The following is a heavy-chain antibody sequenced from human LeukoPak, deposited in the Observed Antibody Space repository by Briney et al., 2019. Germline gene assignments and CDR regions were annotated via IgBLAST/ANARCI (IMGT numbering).Heavy chain of an antibody. V-gene: IGHV1-2*06. CDR2: INPNSGGT. Sequence: ASVKVSCKASGYTFTGYYMHWVRQAPGQGLEWLRRINPNSGGTNYAQKFQGRVTMTRDTSTSTAYMELRSLRSDDTAVYYCARDHCSSTSCYIWFDPWGQGTLVTVSS. CDR1: GYTFTGYY. D-gene: IGHD2-2*02. J-gene: IGHJ5*02. CDR3: ARDHCSSTSCYIWFDP.